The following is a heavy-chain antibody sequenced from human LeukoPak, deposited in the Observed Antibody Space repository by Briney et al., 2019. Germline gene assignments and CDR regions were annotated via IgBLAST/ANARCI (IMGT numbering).Heavy chain of an antibody. CDR3: AREEQHHTFDI. J-gene: IGHJ3*02. V-gene: IGHV4-39*07. CDR1: GGSISSRNYY. D-gene: IGHD6-13*01. CDR2: IYYSGNT. Sequence: SETLSLTCTVSGGSISSRNYYWGWVRQSPGKGLEWIGSIYYSGNTYYNPSLRSRVTVSKDTSKNQFSLRLSSVTAADTAVYYCAREEQHHTFDIWGQGTMVTVSS.